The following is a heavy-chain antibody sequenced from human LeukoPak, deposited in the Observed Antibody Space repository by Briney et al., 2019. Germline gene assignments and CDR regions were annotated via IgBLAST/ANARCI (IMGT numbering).Heavy chain of an antibody. V-gene: IGHV1-2*02. CDR2: ISPNSGGS. CDR1: GYTFTDYY. Sequence: GASVKVSCKTSGYTFTDYYVYWVRQAPGQGLEWMGWISPNSGGSSYTQKFQGRVTMTRNTSISTVYMELSSLRSDDTAVYYCASRSGSTSGLDYWGQGTRVTASS. CDR3: ASRSGSTSGLDY. D-gene: IGHD2-15*01. J-gene: IGHJ4*02.